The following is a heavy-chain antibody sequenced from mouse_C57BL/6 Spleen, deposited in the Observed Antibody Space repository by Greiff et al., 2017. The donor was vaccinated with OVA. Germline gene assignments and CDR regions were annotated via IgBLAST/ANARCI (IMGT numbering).Heavy chain of an antibody. Sequence: VQLQQPGAELVKPGASVKMSCKASGYTFTSYWITWVKQRPGQGLEWIGDIYPGSGSTNYNEKFKSKATLTVDTSSSTAYMQLSSLTSEDSAVYHCARKEVYYGSSERDYWGQGTTLTVSS. J-gene: IGHJ2*01. D-gene: IGHD1-1*01. CDR3: ARKEVYYGSSERDY. CDR2: IYPGSGST. V-gene: IGHV1-55*01. CDR1: GYTFTSYW.